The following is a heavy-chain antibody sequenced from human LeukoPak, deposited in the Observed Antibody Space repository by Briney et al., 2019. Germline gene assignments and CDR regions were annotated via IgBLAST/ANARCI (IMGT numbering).Heavy chain of an antibody. CDR2: IKSDGSVT. Sequence: PGGSLRLSCAASGFTFSSYWMHWVRQAPGEGLVWVSRIKSDGSVTWYADSVKGRFTISRDNAKNMLYLQMNSLRDEDTAVYFCARDHDAVGTTIDHWGQATLVSVSS. V-gene: IGHV3-74*01. D-gene: IGHD1/OR15-1a*01. CDR3: ARDHDAVGTTIDH. CDR1: GFTFSSYW. J-gene: IGHJ4*02.